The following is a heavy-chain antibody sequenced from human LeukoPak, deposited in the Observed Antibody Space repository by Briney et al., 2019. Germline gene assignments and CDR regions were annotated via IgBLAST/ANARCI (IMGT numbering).Heavy chain of an antibody. J-gene: IGHJ4*02. CDR2: INHSGST. Sequence: SETLSLTCAVYGGSFSGYYWSWIRQPPGKGLEWIGEINHSGSTNYNPSLKSRVTISVDTSKNQFSLRLSSVTAADTAVYYCARGSGSGWPIDYWGQGTLVTVSS. V-gene: IGHV4-34*01. D-gene: IGHD6-19*01. CDR1: GGSFSGYY. CDR3: ARGSGSGWPIDY.